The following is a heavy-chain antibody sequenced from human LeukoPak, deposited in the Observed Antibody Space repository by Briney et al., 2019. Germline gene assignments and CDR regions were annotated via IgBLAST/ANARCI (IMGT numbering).Heavy chain of an antibody. CDR3: ARGGSSWYLYYYYYYMDV. CDR2: INHSGST. Sequence: SETLSLTCAVYGGSFSGYYWSWIRQPPGKGLEWVGEINHSGSTNYNPSLKSRVTISVDTSKNQFSLKLSSVTAADTAVYYCARGGSSWYLYYYYYYMDVWGKGTTVTVSS. J-gene: IGHJ6*03. CDR1: GGSFSGYY. V-gene: IGHV4-34*01. D-gene: IGHD6-13*01.